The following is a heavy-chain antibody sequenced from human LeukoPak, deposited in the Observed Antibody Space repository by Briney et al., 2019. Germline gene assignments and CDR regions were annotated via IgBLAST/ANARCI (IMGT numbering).Heavy chain of an antibody. Sequence: GGSLRLSCAASGFTFSSFAMSWVRQAPGKGLEWVSAATGTGSSTYYADSVKGRFTISRDNSKNTLYLQMNSLRAEDTAVYYCARDRTVITLGTFDIWGQGTMVTVSS. CDR1: GFTFSSFA. J-gene: IGHJ3*02. V-gene: IGHV3-23*01. D-gene: IGHD3-10*01. CDR2: ATGTGSST. CDR3: ARDRTVITLGTFDI.